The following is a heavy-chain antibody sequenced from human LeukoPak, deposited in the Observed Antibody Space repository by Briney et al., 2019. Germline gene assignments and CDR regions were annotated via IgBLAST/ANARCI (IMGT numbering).Heavy chain of an antibody. CDR3: ARHLSHCSAGNCYSWFDP. J-gene: IGHJ5*02. CDR2: IYPGDSET. D-gene: IGHD2-15*01. Sequence: GESLKISCKASGYSFTNYWIAWVRQMPGKGLEWMGIIYPGDSETRYSPSLQGQVTISADKSISTAYLQWSSLKASDTAMYYCARHLSHCSAGNCYSWFDPWGQGTLVTVSS. V-gene: IGHV5-51*01. CDR1: GYSFTNYW.